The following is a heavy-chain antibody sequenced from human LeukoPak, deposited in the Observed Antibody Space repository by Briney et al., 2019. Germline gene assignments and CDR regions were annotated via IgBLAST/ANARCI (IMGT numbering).Heavy chain of an antibody. V-gene: IGHV3-64D*09. CDR1: GFTFSSYA. Sequence: GGSLRLSCSASGFTFSSYAMHWVRQAPGKGLEYVSTVSSNGGSTYYADSVKGRFTISRDNSKNTLYLQMSSLRAEDTAVYYCVKALRSSSGISGDLGYWGQGTLVTVSS. CDR3: VKALRSSSGISGDLGY. CDR2: VSSNGGST. J-gene: IGHJ4*02. D-gene: IGHD6-6*01.